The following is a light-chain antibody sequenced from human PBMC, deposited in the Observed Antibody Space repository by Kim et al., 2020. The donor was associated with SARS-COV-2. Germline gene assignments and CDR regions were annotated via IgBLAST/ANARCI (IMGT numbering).Light chain of an antibody. CDR3: QVWDSSSHHLV. Sequence: APEKTGTIPCGGSDIGIKSVHWYQQRPGQAPLLVIYYDSDRTSGIPERFSGSNSGNTATLTISRVDAGDEADYYCQVWDSSSHHLVFGGGTQLTVL. V-gene: IGLV3-21*04. CDR1: DIGIKS. CDR2: YDS. J-gene: IGLJ3*02.